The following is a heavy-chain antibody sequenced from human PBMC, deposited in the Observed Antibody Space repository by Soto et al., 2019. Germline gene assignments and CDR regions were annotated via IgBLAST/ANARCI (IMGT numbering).Heavy chain of an antibody. CDR3: AKNSGFYCSGGSCLRHYYYYMDV. J-gene: IGHJ6*03. Sequence: QVQLQQWGAGLLKPSETLSLTCAVYGGSFSGYYWSWIRQPPGKGLEWIGEINHSGSTNYNPSLKSRVTISVDTSKNQFSLKLSSVTAADTAVYYCAKNSGFYCSGGSCLRHYYYYMDVWCKGTTVTVSS. CDR2: INHSGST. CDR1: GGSFSGYY. V-gene: IGHV4-34*01. D-gene: IGHD2-15*01.